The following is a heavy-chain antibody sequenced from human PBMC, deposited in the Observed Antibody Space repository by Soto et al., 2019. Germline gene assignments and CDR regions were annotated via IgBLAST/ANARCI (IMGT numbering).Heavy chain of an antibody. CDR3: ARGDGDYGRRLDP. CDR1: GFPVSTNY. V-gene: IGHV3-66*01. CDR2: IYDGGST. J-gene: IGHJ5*02. D-gene: IGHD4-17*01. Sequence: ESGGGLVQPGGSLRLSCAASGFPVSTNYVSWVRQAPGKGLEWVSIIYDGGSTYYADSVKGRFIITRDNFKNMLYLQMNSLRAEDTAVYYCARGDGDYGRRLDPWGQGTQVTVSS.